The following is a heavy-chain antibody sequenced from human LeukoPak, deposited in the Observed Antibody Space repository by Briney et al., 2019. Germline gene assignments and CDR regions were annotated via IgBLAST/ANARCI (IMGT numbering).Heavy chain of an antibody. J-gene: IGHJ4*02. D-gene: IGHD5-12*01. CDR1: GFTLSGYS. V-gene: IGHV3-48*01. Sequence: GGSLRLSCAASGFTLSGYSMNWVRQAPGKGLEWVSYISSSSSAIYYADSVKGRFTISRDNSKNTLYLQMNSLRAEDTAVYYCASSGYDFDYWGQGTLVTVSS. CDR3: ASSGYDFDY. CDR2: ISSSSSAI.